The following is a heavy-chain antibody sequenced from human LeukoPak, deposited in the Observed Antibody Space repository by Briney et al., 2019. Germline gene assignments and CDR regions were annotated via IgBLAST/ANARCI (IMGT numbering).Heavy chain of an antibody. CDR3: AKGAMANAPMPYYFDY. V-gene: IGHV3-11*05. Sequence: GGSLRLSCAASGFTFSDYYMSWIRQAPGKGLEWVSYISSSSSYTNYADSVKGRFTISRDSAKNSLCLQMNSLRAEDTAVYYCAKGAMANAPMPYYFDYWGQGTLVTVSS. D-gene: IGHD5-24*01. J-gene: IGHJ4*02. CDR1: GFTFSDYY. CDR2: ISSSSSYT.